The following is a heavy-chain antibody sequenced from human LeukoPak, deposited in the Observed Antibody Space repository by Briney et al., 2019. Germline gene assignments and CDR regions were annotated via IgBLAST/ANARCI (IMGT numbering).Heavy chain of an antibody. CDR2: INPNSGGT. V-gene: IGHV1-2*04. D-gene: IGHD1-26*01. CDR3: ARDPGTYYYGMDV. CDR1: GYTFTGYY. Sequence: GASVKVSCKASGYTFTGYYMHWVRQAPGQGLEWMGWINPNSGGTNYAQKFQGWVTMTRDTSISTAYMELSRLRSDDTAMYYCARDPGTYYYGMDVWGQGTTVTVSS. J-gene: IGHJ6*02.